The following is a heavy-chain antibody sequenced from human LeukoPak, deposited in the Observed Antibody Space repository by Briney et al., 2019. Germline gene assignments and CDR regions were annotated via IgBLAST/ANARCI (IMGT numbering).Heavy chain of an antibody. D-gene: IGHD1-7*01. J-gene: IGHJ4*02. CDR2: IRYDGSNK. V-gene: IGHV3-30*02. CDR3: AKGWLAGTIDY. CDR1: GFTFSSYG. Sequence: GGSLRLSCAASGFTFSSYGMHWVRQAPGKGLEWVAFIRYDGSNKYYAGSVKGRFTISRDNSKNTLYLQMNSLRAEDTAVYYCAKGWLAGTIDYWGQGTLVTVSS.